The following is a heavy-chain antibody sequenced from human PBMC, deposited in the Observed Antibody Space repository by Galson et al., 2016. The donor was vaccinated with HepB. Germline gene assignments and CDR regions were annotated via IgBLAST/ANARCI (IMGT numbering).Heavy chain of an antibody. CDR3: VRDQGRTFDY. CDR2: ISSSRNTM. J-gene: IGHJ4*02. Sequence: SLRLSCAASGFTFSTYSMNWVRQAPGKGLEWISYISSSRNTMYYADSVEGRFTISRDNARNSLYLRMNSLRNEDTAVFYCVRDQGRTFDYWGQGTLVIVSS. CDR1: GFTFSTYS. V-gene: IGHV3-48*02.